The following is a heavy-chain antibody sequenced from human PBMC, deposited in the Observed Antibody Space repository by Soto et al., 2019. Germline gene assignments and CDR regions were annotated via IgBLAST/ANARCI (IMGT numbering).Heavy chain of an antibody. CDR3: AKSMMATTGANWLDP. V-gene: IGHV3-23*01. CDR2: ISGSGAGT. D-gene: IGHD1-1*01. Sequence: GGSLRLSCAASGFTFGSYAMNWVRQAPGKGLQWVSSISGSGAGTYYADSVKGRFTVSRDNSKNTVFLQMNSLRAEDTAIYFCAKSMMATTGANWLDPWGQGTLVTVSS. CDR1: GFTFGSYA. J-gene: IGHJ5*02.